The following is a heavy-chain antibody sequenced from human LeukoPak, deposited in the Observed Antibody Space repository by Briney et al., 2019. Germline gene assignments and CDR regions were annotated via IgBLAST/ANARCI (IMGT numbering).Heavy chain of an antibody. CDR3: AKAPVTTCRGAFCYPFDY. CDR2: ISASGGST. D-gene: IGHD2-15*01. CDR1: GFTFSSYA. V-gene: IGHV3-23*01. J-gene: IGHJ4*02. Sequence: PGGSLRLSCAASGFTFSSYAMTWVRQAPGKGLEWVSGISASGGSTYYADSVKGRFTISRDNSKNTLFLQMNRLRPEDAAVYYCAKAPVTTCRGAFCYPFDYWGLGTLVTVSS.